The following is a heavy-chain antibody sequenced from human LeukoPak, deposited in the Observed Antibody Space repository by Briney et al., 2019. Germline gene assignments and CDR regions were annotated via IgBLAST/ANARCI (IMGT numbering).Heavy chain of an antibody. Sequence: SETLSLTCTVSGGSISSYYWSWIRQPPGKGLEWIGYIYYSGSTNYNPSLKSRVTISVDTSKNQFSLQLSSVTAADTAVYYCASGSDSSGWYSAFDIWGQGTMVTASS. J-gene: IGHJ3*02. V-gene: IGHV4-59*08. CDR2: IYYSGST. CDR3: ASGSDSSGWYSAFDI. D-gene: IGHD6-19*01. CDR1: GGSISSYY.